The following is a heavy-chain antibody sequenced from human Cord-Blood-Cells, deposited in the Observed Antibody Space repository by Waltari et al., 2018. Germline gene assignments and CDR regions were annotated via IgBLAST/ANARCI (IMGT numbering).Heavy chain of an antibody. CDR1: GATFSSYA. D-gene: IGHD3-10*01. V-gene: IGHV1-69*01. CDR3: ARENYGSGSYYDY. Sequence: QVQLVQSGAAVQKPGSSVKVSCKASGATFSSYAIRWVRQAPGQGLEWMGGIIPIFGTANYAQKFQGRVTITADESTSTAYMELSSLRSEDTAVYYCARENYGSGSYYDYWGQGTLVTVSS. CDR2: IIPIFGTA. J-gene: IGHJ4*02.